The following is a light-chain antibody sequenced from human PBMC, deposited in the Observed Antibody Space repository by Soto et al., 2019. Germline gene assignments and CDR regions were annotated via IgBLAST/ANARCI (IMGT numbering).Light chain of an antibody. CDR1: QSVNSY. CDR3: QQRSNWLIT. V-gene: IGKV3-11*01. Sequence: EIVLAQSPATLSLSPGERATLSCKTSQSVNSYLAWYQQKPGQAPRLLIYNASQSATGIPARFSGSGSGTYFTLTISSLEPEDFAVYYCQQRSNWLITFGQGTRLEIK. J-gene: IGKJ5*01. CDR2: NAS.